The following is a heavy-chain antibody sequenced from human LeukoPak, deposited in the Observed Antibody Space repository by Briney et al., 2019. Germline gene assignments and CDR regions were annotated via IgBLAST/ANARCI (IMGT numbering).Heavy chain of an antibody. Sequence: GASVKVSCKASGYTFTSYGISWVRQAPGQGLEWMGWISAYNGNTNYAQKLQGRVTMTTDTSTSTAYMELRSLRSDDTAVYYCARLKWGFGVVITTAAFDYWGQGTLVTVSS. CDR1: GYTFTSYG. D-gene: IGHD3-3*01. CDR2: ISAYNGNT. J-gene: IGHJ4*02. V-gene: IGHV1-18*01. CDR3: ARLKWGFGVVITTAAFDY.